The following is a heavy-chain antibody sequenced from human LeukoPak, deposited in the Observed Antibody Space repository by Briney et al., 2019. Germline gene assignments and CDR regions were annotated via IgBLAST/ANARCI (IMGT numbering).Heavy chain of an antibody. J-gene: IGHJ5*02. CDR1: GYTFTASH. V-gene: IGHV1-2*06. CDR3: ARAYSFYFPISNYDSAEPPLNWFDP. CDR2: INPNSGDT. D-gene: IGHD1-14*01. Sequence: ASVKVSCKASGYTFTASHIHWVRQAPGQGLEWMGRINPNSGDTDYAQKFQGRVSMTRDRSINTAYMELSRLRSDDTAVYYCARAYSFYFPISNYDSAEPPLNWFDPWGQGTLVVVSS.